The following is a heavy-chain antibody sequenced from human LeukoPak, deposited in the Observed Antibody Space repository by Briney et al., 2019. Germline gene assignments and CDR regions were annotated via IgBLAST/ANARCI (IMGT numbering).Heavy chain of an antibody. Sequence: PGGSLRLSCAASGFTFSSYSMNWVRQAPGKGLEWVSCISSGGGYIYYAESVKGRFTISRDNAKKSLYLQMNSLGAEDTAVYYCARDTSGYAGIFDYWGQGSLVTVSS. J-gene: IGHJ4*02. D-gene: IGHD5-12*01. CDR3: ARDTSGYAGIFDY. CDR1: GFTFSSYS. CDR2: ISSGGGYI. V-gene: IGHV3-21*01.